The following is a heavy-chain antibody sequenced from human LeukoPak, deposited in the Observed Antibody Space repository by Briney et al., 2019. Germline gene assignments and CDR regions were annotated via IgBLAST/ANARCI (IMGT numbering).Heavy chain of an antibody. D-gene: IGHD4-17*01. V-gene: IGHV1-18*01. CDR2: ISAYNGNT. J-gene: IGHJ4*02. CDR1: GYTFTSYG. CDR3: ARCYGDLEQGDFDY. Sequence: ASVKVSCKASGYTFTSYGISWVRQAPGQGLEWMGWISAYNGNTNYAQKLQGRVTMTTDTSTSTAYMELRSLRSDDTAVYYCARCYGDLEQGDFDYWGQGTLVTVSS.